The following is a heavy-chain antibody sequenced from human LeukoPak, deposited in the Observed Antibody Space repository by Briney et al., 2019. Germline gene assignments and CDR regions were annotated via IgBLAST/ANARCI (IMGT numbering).Heavy chain of an antibody. Sequence: GGSLRLSCAASGFTFSSYAMSWVRQAPGKGLEWVSAISGSGGSTYYADSVKGRFTISRDNSKNTLYLQMNSLRAEDTAVYYCAPGYCSGGSCYSGYYYYYYGMDVWGQGTTVTVSS. J-gene: IGHJ6*02. CDR3: APGYCSGGSCYSGYYYYYYGMDV. CDR1: GFTFSSYA. V-gene: IGHV3-23*01. D-gene: IGHD2-15*01. CDR2: ISGSGGST.